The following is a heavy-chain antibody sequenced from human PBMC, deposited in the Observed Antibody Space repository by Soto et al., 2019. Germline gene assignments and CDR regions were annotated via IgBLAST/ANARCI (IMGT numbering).Heavy chain of an antibody. CDR1: GFTFSSYE. CDR2: ISSSGSTI. D-gene: IGHD3-22*01. CDR3: ARSSAGGYDSSGFFDY. V-gene: IGHV3-48*03. J-gene: IGHJ4*02. Sequence: EVQLVESGGGLVQPGGSLRLSCAASGFTFSSYEMNWVRQAPGKGLEWVSYISSSGSTIYYADSVKGRFTISRDNAKNSLYLQMNSLRAEDTAVYYCARSSAGGYDSSGFFDYWGQGTLVTVSS.